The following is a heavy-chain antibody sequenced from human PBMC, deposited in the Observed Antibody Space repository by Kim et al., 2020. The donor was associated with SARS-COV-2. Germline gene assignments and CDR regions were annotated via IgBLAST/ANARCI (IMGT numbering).Heavy chain of an antibody. J-gene: IGHJ1*01. Sequence: NPALNSRVTISVDKSKNQFSLNLGSVTAADTAMYFCARIKSGSGYDEHDIWGQGTLVTVSS. D-gene: IGHD5-12*01. V-gene: IGHV4-4*01. CDR3: ARIKSGSGYDEHDI.